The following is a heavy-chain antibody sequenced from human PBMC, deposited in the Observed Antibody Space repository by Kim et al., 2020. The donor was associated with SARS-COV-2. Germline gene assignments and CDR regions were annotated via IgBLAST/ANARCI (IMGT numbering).Heavy chain of an antibody. J-gene: IGHJ4*02. CDR2: YSGKS. D-gene: IGHD2-2*01. Sequence: YSGKSHYSPALRSRVSISRQTSENQFSLELTSVTAADTAVYYCARGQPLDYWGQGILVTVSS. V-gene: IGHV4-31*02. CDR3: ARGQPLDY.